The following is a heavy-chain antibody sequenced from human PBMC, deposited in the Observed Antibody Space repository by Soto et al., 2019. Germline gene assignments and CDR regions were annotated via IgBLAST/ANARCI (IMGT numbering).Heavy chain of an antibody. J-gene: IGHJ6*02. CDR1: GFTDYY. CDR3: AREVGHMDV. V-gene: IGHV1-2*02. D-gene: IGHD2-2*01. Sequence: QVQLVQSGTEVRKPGASVKVSCKASGFTDYYIHWVRQAPGQGLEWMGWVNPSSGGTNYAQKFQGRVAMTRDTFISTAYMELSSLQSDDTAVYYCAREVGHMDVWGQGTTVTVSS. CDR2: VNPSSGGT.